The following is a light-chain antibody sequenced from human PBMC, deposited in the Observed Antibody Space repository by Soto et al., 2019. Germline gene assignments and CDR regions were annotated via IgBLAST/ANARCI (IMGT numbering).Light chain of an antibody. J-gene: IGKJ1*01. CDR2: WAS. CDR1: QTVLYSSNNKNY. Sequence: DIVMTQSPDSLAVSLGERATIYCKSSQTVLYSSNNKNYLAWYQQKPGQPPKLLIYWASTRESGVPDRFSGSGSGTDFTLTISSLQAEDVAVYYCQQYYITPWTFGQGTKVEIK. CDR3: QQYYITPWT. V-gene: IGKV4-1*01.